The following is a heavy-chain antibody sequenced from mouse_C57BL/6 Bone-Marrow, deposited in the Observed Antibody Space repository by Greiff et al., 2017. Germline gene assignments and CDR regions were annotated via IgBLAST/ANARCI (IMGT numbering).Heavy chain of an antibody. Sequence: EVKLVESGGGLVQPKGSLKLSCAASGFTFNTYAMHWVRQAPGKGLEWVARIRSKSSNYATYYADSVKDRFTISRDDSQSMLYLQMNNLKTEDTAMYYCVREDGYYFAWFAYWGQGTLVTVSA. CDR1: GFTFNTYA. J-gene: IGHJ3*01. CDR2: IRSKSSNYAT. CDR3: VREDGYYFAWFAY. D-gene: IGHD2-3*01. V-gene: IGHV10-3*01.